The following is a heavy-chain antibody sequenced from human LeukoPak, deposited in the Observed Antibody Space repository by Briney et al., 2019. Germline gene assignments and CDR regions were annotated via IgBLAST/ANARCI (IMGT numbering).Heavy chain of an antibody. D-gene: IGHD2-2*01. V-gene: IGHV4-61*02. CDR2: IYTSGST. CDR1: GGSISSGSYY. J-gene: IGHJ3*02. CDR3: ARDLGYCSSTSCYDDAFDI. Sequence: SQTLSLTCTVSGGSISSGSYYWSWIRQPAGKGLEWIGRIYTSGSTNYNPSLKSRVTISVDTSKNQFSLKLSSVTAADTAVYYCARDLGYCSSTSCYDDAFDIWGQGTMVTVSS.